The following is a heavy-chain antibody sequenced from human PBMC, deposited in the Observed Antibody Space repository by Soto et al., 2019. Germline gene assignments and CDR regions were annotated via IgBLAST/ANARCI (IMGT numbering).Heavy chain of an antibody. CDR3: ASLSRFALDY. V-gene: IGHV3-21*01. CDR1: GFAFSSYT. Sequence: EVQLVESGGGLVKPGGSLRLSCAASGFAFSSYTMNWVRQAPGKGLEWVSSISGGGDYIYYTGSVKGRFSISRDNAKNSLYLQMDSLRAEDTAVYYCASLSRFALDYWGQGTLVTVSP. CDR2: ISGGGDYI. D-gene: IGHD3-10*01. J-gene: IGHJ4*01.